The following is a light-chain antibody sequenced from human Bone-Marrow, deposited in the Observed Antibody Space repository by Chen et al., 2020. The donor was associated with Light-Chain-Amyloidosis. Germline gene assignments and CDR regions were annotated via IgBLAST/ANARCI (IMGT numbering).Light chain of an antibody. CDR1: SGPVSTNYY. Sequence: QTVVTQEPSFSVSPGGTVTLTCGLSSGPVSTNYYPAWYQQTPGQAPRTLIYSTNTRSSVVPARFSGSILGNKAALSITGAQADDESDYYCVLYVGSGIWVFGGGTKLTVL. J-gene: IGLJ3*02. V-gene: IGLV8-61*01. CDR2: STN. CDR3: VLYVGSGIWV.